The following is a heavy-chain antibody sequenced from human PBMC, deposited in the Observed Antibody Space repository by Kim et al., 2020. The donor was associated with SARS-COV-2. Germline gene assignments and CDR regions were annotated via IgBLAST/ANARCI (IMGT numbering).Heavy chain of an antibody. V-gene: IGHV4-34*01. CDR3: AREVVVVPAARPGDWFDP. Sequence: SETLSLTCAVYGGSFSGYYWSWIRQPPGKGLEWIGEINHSGSTNYNPSLKSRVTISVDTSKNQFSLKLSSVTAADTAVYYCAREVVVVPAARPGDWFDPWGQGTLVTVSS. D-gene: IGHD2-2*02. CDR1: GGSFSGYY. CDR2: INHSGST. J-gene: IGHJ5*02.